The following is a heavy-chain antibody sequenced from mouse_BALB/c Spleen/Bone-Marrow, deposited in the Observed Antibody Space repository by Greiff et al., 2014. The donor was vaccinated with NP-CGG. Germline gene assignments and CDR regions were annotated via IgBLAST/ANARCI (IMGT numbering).Heavy chain of an antibody. V-gene: IGHV1-9*01. Sequence: VQGVESGTELMKPGASVKISCKATGYAFSTYWIQWIKQRPGHGLDWIGEISPGTGNTNNNEKFRGKATFTADASSNTAYMQLSSLTSEDSAVYFCAIIGYQAWFTYWGQGTLVTVSP. CDR1: GYAFSTYW. CDR2: ISPGTGNT. J-gene: IGHJ3*01. D-gene: IGHD2-2*01. CDR3: AIIGYQAWFTY.